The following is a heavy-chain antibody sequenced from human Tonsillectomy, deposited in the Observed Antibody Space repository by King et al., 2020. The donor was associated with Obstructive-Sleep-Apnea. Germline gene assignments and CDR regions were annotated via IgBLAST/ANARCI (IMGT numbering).Heavy chain of an antibody. J-gene: IGHJ4*02. Sequence: VQLVESGGGLVQPGGSLRLSCAASGFTVSSNYMSWVRQAPGKGLEWISVIYSDGSTYYADSVKGRFTISRDNSKNTLYLQMNSLRVEDTAVYYCARGWQPWKSEFDYWGQGTLVTVSS. CDR1: GFTVSSNY. V-gene: IGHV3-66*01. CDR2: IYSDGST. CDR3: ARGWQPWKSEFDY. D-gene: IGHD1-1*01.